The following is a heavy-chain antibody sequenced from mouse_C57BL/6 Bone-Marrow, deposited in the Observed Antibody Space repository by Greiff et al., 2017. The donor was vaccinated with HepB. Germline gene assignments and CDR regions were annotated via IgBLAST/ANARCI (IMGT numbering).Heavy chain of an antibody. Sequence: QVQLQQSGAELVKPGASVKLSCKASGYTFTEYTIHWVKQRSGQGLEWIGWFYPRSGSIKYNEKFKDKATLTADKSSSTVYMELSILTSEDSAVYFCARHENYYGSRGYWYFDVWGTGTTVTVSS. CDR3: ARHENYYGSRGYWYFDV. CDR2: FYPRSGSI. J-gene: IGHJ1*03. D-gene: IGHD1-1*01. V-gene: IGHV1-62-2*01. CDR1: GYTFTEYT.